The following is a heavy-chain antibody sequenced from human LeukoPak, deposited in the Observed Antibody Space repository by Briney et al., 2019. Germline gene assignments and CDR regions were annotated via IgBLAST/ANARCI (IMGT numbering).Heavy chain of an antibody. V-gene: IGHV4-39*07. D-gene: IGHD3-9*01. J-gene: IGHJ5*02. CDR1: GVSISSSSYS. CDR2: IYYSGST. CDR3: ARDLNP. Sequence: ASETLSLTCTVFGVSISSSSYSWAWIRQPPGKGLEWIGYIYYSGSTYYNPSLKSRVTISVDTSKNQFSLKLSSVTAADTAVYYCARDLNPWGQGTLVTVSS.